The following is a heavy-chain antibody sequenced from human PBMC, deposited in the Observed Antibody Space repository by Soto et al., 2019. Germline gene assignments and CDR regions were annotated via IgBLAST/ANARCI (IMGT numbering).Heavy chain of an antibody. V-gene: IGHV1-18*01. Sequence: GASVKVTCKASGYTFTSYGISWVRQAPGQGLEWMGWISAYNGNTNYAQKLQGRVTMTTDTSTSTAYMELRSLRSDDTAVYYCALGDIVLGPAAMGYYYGMDVWGQGTTVTVSS. D-gene: IGHD2-2*01. CDR3: ALGDIVLGPAAMGYYYGMDV. J-gene: IGHJ6*02. CDR2: ISAYNGNT. CDR1: GYTFTSYG.